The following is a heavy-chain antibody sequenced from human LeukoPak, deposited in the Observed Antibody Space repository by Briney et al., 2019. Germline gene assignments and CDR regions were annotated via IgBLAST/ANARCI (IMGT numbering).Heavy chain of an antibody. CDR2: INPNSGGT. J-gene: IGHJ5*02. CDR1: GGTFSSYA. V-gene: IGHV1-2*02. Sequence: ASVKVSCKASGGTFSSYAISWVRQAPGQGLEWMGWINPNSGGTNYAQKFQGRVTMTRDTSISTAYMELSRLRSDDTAVYYCARVLPPHSNIAARRWDWFDPWGQGTLVTVSS. D-gene: IGHD6-6*01. CDR3: ARVLPPHSNIAARRWDWFDP.